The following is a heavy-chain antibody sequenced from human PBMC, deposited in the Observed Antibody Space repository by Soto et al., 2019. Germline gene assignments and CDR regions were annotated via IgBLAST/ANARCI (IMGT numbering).Heavy chain of an antibody. J-gene: IGHJ5*02. D-gene: IGHD6-19*01. CDR2: ISHDGINK. CDR3: ARDKYSSDYFVKWFEP. Sequence: QVRLVESGGGVVQPGRSLRLSCTASGFSFSSYAMYWFRQPPGKGLEWVAVISHDGINKHYADSVKGRVTVSRDNSNHSVELQLNSLRGEEKAMYYCARDKYSSDYFVKWFEPWGQGTLVTVSS. CDR1: GFSFSSYA. V-gene: IGHV3-30-3*01.